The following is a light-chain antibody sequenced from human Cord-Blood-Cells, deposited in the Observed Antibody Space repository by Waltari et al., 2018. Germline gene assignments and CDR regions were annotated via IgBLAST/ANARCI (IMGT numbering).Light chain of an antibody. V-gene: IGLV2-23*01. CDR3: CSYAGSSTWV. Sequence: QSALTQPASVSGSPGQSITISCTGTSSYVGSYTLVSWYQQDPGKAPKLMIYEGSKRPSGVSNRFSGSKSGNTASLTITGLQAEDEADYYCCSYAGSSTWVFGGGTKLTVL. CDR2: EGS. CDR1: SSYVGSYTL. J-gene: IGLJ3*02.